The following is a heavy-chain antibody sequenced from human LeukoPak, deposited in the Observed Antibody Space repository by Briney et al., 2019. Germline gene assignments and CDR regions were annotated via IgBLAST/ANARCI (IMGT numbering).Heavy chain of an antibody. V-gene: IGHV3-66*01. J-gene: IGHJ4*02. D-gene: IGHD5-18*01. CDR1: GFTVSSNY. Sequence: GGSLRLFCASSGFTVSSNYMSWVRQAPGKGLEWVSVIYSGGLTYYADSVKGRFTISRDNPKNTLYLQMNSLRAEDTAVYYCARVSDTAMFFDYWGQGTLVTVSS. CDR3: ARVSDTAMFFDY. CDR2: IYSGGLT.